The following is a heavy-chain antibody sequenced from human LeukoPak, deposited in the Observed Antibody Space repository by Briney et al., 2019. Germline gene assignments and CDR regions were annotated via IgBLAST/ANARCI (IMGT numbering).Heavy chain of an antibody. D-gene: IGHD1-26*01. J-gene: IGHJ4*02. V-gene: IGHV3-49*04. CDR3: TRAPVGALDY. CDR2: IRSKAYGGTT. CDR1: GSTFGDYA. Sequence: PGRSLRLSCTASGSTFGDYAMSWVRQAPGKGLEWVGFIRSKAYGGTTEYAASVKGRFTISRDDSKSIAYLQMNSLETEDTAVYYCTRAPVGALDYWGQGTLVTVSS.